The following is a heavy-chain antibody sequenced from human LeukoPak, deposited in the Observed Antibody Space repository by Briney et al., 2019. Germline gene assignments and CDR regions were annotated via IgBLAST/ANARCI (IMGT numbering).Heavy chain of an antibody. Sequence: SETLSLTCTVSGGSISDHYCSWIRQPSGKGLEWIGRIYSSGSANYSPSLKSRVSMSVDTSNNYFSLNLTSVTAADTALYFCARDVRYASGWSTPESWGQGILVTVSS. D-gene: IGHD6-19*01. CDR1: GGSISDHY. V-gene: IGHV4-4*07. CDR3: ARDVRYASGWSTPES. J-gene: IGHJ5*02. CDR2: IYSSGSA.